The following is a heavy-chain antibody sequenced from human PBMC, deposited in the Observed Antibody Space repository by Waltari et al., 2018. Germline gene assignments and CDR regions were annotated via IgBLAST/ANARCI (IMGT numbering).Heavy chain of an antibody. V-gene: IGHV5-51*01. CDR1: GYSFTSYW. J-gene: IGHJ5*02. Sequence: EVQLVQSGAEVKKHGESLKISCKGSGYSFTSYWIGWVRQMPGKGLEWMGAIHPGGSDTGYSPFFQGQVTVSADKSISTAYLQWSSLKASDTAMYYCAGLSYDGGDVNWCDPWGQGTLVTVSS. CDR2: IHPGGSDT. D-gene: IGHD3-22*01. CDR3: AGLSYDGGDVNWCDP.